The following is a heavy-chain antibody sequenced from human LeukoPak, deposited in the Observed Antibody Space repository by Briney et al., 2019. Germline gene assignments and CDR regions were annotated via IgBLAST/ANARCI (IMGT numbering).Heavy chain of an antibody. CDR3: STYYYDSSGYYSFDY. CDR2: IIPIFGTA. Sequence: SVKVSCKASGGTFSSYAISWLRQAPGQGLEWMGGIIPIFGTANYAQKFQGRVTITADESTSTAYMELSSLRSEDTAVYYCSTYYYDSSGYYSFDYWGQGTLVTVSS. J-gene: IGHJ4*02. D-gene: IGHD3-22*01. CDR1: GGTFSSYA. V-gene: IGHV1-69*13.